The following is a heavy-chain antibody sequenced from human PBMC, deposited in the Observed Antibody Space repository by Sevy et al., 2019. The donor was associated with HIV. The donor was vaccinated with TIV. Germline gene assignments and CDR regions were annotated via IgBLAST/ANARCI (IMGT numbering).Heavy chain of an antibody. D-gene: IGHD1-26*01. V-gene: IGHV3-30-3*01. J-gene: IGHJ4*02. Sequence: GGSLRLSCAASGFTFRTYAFHWVRQAPGRGLEWIGLISSNGDNGLYATSVRGRFTISRDNSMNILYLQMTSLTPDDTAVYYCARGPEWELTSFLSHWGQGPLVTVSS. CDR1: GFTFRTYA. CDR3: ARGPEWELTSFLSH. CDR2: ISSNGDNG.